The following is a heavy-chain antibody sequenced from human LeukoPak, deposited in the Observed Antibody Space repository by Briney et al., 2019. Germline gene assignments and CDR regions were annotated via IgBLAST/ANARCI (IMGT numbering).Heavy chain of an antibody. D-gene: IGHD1-20*01. J-gene: IGHJ4*02. CDR3: ARDPPFIIGTTFFDY. Sequence: PGGSLRLSCAPSGFTFSGHSMNWVRRAPGQGLEWVSSISSSSTYIYYADSVKGRFTISRDNVKNSLYLQMNSLRAEDTAVYYCARDPPFIIGTTFFDYWGQGTLVTVSS. CDR2: ISSSSTYI. CDR1: GFTFSGHS. V-gene: IGHV3-21*01.